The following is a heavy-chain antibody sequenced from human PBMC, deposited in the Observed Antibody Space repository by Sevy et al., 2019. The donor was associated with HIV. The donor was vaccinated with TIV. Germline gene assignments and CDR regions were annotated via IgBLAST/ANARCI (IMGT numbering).Heavy chain of an antibody. D-gene: IGHD4-17*01. CDR2: ISYSGSS. CDR3: ALLAYDDYVGYFDP. V-gene: IGHV4-61*01. J-gene: IGHJ5*02. Sequence: SETLSLTCTVSGGSLNSGSYYWSWIRQPPGKGLEWIGYISYSGSSNYNYSLKSRVTISVHTSNNQFSLKLSSVTAADTAIYYCALLAYDDYVGYFDPWGQGTLVTVSS. CDR1: GGSLNSGSYY.